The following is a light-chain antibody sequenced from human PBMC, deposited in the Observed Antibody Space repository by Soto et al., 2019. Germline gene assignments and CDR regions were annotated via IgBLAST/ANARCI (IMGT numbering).Light chain of an antibody. Sequence: DIQMTQSPSFLSASVGDRVTITCRASQGISTYLAWYQQKPGKAPNLLIYTASTLQTGVPSRFSGSAFGTEFTLTISSLQPEDFATYYCQQLAGFPITFGQGTRLEI. V-gene: IGKV1-9*01. CDR2: TAS. CDR3: QQLAGFPIT. J-gene: IGKJ5*01. CDR1: QGISTY.